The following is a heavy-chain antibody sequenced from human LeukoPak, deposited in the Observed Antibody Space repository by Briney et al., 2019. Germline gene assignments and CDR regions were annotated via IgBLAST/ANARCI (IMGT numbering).Heavy chain of an antibody. CDR1: GFTFSIYA. D-gene: IGHD3-22*01. CDR3: AGDRRYDSSGYFQH. J-gene: IGHJ1*01. CDR2: ISGSGGNT. Sequence: GGSLRLSCAASGFTFSIYAMSWVRQAPGKGLEWVSAISGSGGNTYYADSVKGRFTISRDNSKNTLDLQMNSLRAEDTAMYYCAGDRRYDSSGYFQHWGQGILVAVSS. V-gene: IGHV3-23*01.